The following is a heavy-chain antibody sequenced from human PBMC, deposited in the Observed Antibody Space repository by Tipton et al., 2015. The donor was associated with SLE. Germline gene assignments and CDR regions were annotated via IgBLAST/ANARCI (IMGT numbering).Heavy chain of an antibody. CDR2: IYHRGST. Sequence: TLSLTCAVYGGSLSGHYWSWIRQPPGKGPEWIGYIYHRGSTYYNPSLKSRVAISVDTSKNQFSLKVSSVTAADTAVYFCARVGEMMTGDKIFDYWGQGTLVTVSS. CDR3: ARVGEMMTGDKIFDY. CDR1: GGSLSGHY. V-gene: IGHV4-30-4*01. D-gene: IGHD7-27*01. J-gene: IGHJ4*02.